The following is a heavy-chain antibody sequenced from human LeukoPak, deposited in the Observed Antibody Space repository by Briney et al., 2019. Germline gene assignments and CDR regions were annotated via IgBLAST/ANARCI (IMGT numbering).Heavy chain of an antibody. CDR1: GGSFSCYY. CDR3: ARVIDYDISGYYLGY. D-gene: IGHD3-22*01. J-gene: IGHJ4*02. V-gene: IGHV4-34*01. CDR2: INDSGST. Sequence: SETLSLTCAVYGGSFSCYYWSWIRQPPGKGLEWIGEINDSGSTSCSPSLKSRVSISVDTSKNQFSLKLSSVTAADTAVYYCARVIDYDISGYYLGYWGQGNRVTVSS.